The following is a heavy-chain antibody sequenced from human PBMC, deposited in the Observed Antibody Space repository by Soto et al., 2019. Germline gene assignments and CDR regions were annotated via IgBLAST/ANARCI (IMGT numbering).Heavy chain of an antibody. V-gene: IGHV1-69*08. CDR2: IIPVLDTP. Sequence: QVQLVQSGAEVKKPGSSVKVSCRASGGTFSSYTFTWVRQAPGQGLEWMGRIIPVLDTPNYAQKFQGRATITADKSTSTAYMELSSLTSEDTAVYYCARASTLGSFFDLWGQGTLVTVSS. D-gene: IGHD3-10*01. CDR3: ARASTLGSFFDL. J-gene: IGHJ4*02. CDR1: GGTFSSYT.